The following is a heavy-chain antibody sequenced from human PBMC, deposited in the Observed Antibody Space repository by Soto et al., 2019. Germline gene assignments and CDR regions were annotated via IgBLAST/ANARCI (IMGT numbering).Heavy chain of an antibody. V-gene: IGHV3-7*01. CDR1: GFTFSSYW. CDR2: IKQDESEK. J-gene: IGHJ4*02. Sequence: EVQLVESGGGVVHPGTSLRLSCVGSGFTFSSYWMTWVRHAPGKGLEWVANIKQDESEKYYVDSVKGRFTISRDNAKNSLYLHMNSLRAEDTAVYFRARPEGSCSGGSCFHFAHWGQGTRVTVSS. D-gene: IGHD2-15*01. CDR3: ARPEGSCSGGSCFHFAH.